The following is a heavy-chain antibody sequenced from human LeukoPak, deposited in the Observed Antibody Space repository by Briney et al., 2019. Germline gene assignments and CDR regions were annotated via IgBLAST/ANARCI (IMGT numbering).Heavy chain of an antibody. V-gene: IGHV3-23*01. CDR3: AKGTAQWELYDY. CDR2: IIEGGDVT. D-gene: IGHD4-23*01. Sequence: PGGSLRLSCAASGFAFGSYDMSWVRQAPGKGLEWVSAIIEGGDVTFYTDSVKGRFTISRDNSKNTLYLQMNSLRAEDTALYYCAKGTAQWELYDYWGQGTLVTVSS. CDR1: GFAFGSYD. J-gene: IGHJ4*02.